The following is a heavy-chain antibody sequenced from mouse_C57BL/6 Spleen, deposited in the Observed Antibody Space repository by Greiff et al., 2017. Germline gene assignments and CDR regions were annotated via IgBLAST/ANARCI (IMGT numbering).Heavy chain of an antibody. J-gene: IGHJ1*03. V-gene: IGHV1-82*01. CDR3: ASPFIGYCDV. D-gene: IGHD1-1*01. CDR2: IYPGDGDT. CDR1: GYAFSSSW. Sequence: QVQLQQSGPELVKPGASVKISCKASGYAFSSSWMNWVKQRPGKGLEWIGRIYPGDGDTNYNGKFKGKATLTADKSSSTAYMQLSSLTSEDSAVYFCASPFIGYCDVWGTGTTVTVSS.